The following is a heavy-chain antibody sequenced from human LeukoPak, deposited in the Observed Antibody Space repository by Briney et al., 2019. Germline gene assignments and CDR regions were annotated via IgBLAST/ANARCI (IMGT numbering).Heavy chain of an antibody. CDR1: GYSFTSYW. CDR2: IYPGDSDT. D-gene: IGHD3-10*01. Sequence: GESLKISCKGSGYSFTSYWIGWVRQMPGKGLEWMRIIYPGDSDTRYSPSFQGQVTISADKSISTAYLQWSSLKASDTAMYYCARQSYDSGSYYTNWFDPWGQGTLVTVSS. J-gene: IGHJ5*02. V-gene: IGHV5-51*01. CDR3: ARQSYDSGSYYTNWFDP.